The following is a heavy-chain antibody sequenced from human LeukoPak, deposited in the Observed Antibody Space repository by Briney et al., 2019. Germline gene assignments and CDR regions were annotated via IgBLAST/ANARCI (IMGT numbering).Heavy chain of an antibody. D-gene: IGHD4-17*01. CDR1: GGSISSGGYS. CDR2: LYHSGST. J-gene: IGHJ4*02. Sequence: PSQTLSLTCAVSGGSISSGGYSWSWIRQPPGKSLEWIGYLYHSGSTYYNPSLKSRVTISVDRSKNQFSLKLSSVTAADTAVYYCARGSGMTTVTLFDYWGQGTLVTVSS. CDR3: ARGSGMTTVTLFDY. V-gene: IGHV4-30-2*01.